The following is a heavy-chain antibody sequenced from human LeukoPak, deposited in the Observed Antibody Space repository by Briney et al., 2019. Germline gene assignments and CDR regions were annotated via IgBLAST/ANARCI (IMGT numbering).Heavy chain of an antibody. CDR1: GFTFSSYA. J-gene: IGHJ4*02. Sequence: PGGSLRLSCAASGFTFSSYAMHWVRQAPGKGLEWVAVISYDGSNKYYADSVKGRFTISRDNSKNTLYLQMNSLRAEDTAVYYCARTFGVVRVRFDYGGQETLVTVSS. CDR3: ARTFGVVRVRFDY. V-gene: IGHV3-30*04. D-gene: IGHD3-3*01. CDR2: ISYDGSNK.